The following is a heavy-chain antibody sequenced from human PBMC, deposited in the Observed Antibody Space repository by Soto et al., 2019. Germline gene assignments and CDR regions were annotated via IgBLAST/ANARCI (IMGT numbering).Heavy chain of an antibody. CDR3: ARDEAAAKSHYYYMDV. Sequence: GGSLRLSCAASGFTFSSYSMNWVRQAPGKGLEWVSYISSSSSTIYYADSVKGRFTISRDNAKNSLYLQMNSLRDEDTAVYYCARDEAAAKSHYYYMDVWGKGTTVTVSS. CDR2: ISSSSSTI. CDR1: GFTFSSYS. D-gene: IGHD6-13*01. V-gene: IGHV3-48*02. J-gene: IGHJ6*03.